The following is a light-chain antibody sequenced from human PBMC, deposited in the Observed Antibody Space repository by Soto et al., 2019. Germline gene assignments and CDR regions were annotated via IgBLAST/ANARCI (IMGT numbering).Light chain of an antibody. CDR1: SSDVGAYDY. J-gene: IGLJ1*01. CDR3: CSYAGSYASDYV. CDR2: DVT. V-gene: IGLV2-11*01. Sequence: QDALTQPPSVSGPPGQSVTISCTGTSSDVGAYDYVSWYQQHPGKAPKLMIYDVTKRPSGVPDRFSGSKSGNTASLTISGLQAEDEADYYCCSYAGSYASDYVFGAGTKVTVL.